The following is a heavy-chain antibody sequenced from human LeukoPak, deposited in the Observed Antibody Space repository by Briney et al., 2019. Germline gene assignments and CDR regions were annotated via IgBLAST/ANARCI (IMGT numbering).Heavy chain of an antibody. Sequence: PGGSLRLSCAASGFTFNKHGMHWVRQAPGKGLEWFSFIRNDGNDKYYADSVKGRFTISRDNSKNTLYLQMNSLRAEDTAVYYCAKGGYCSSTSCYDAFDIWGQGTMVTVSS. J-gene: IGHJ3*02. V-gene: IGHV3-30*02. D-gene: IGHD2-2*01. CDR2: IRNDGNDK. CDR3: AKGGYCSSTSCYDAFDI. CDR1: GFTFNKHG.